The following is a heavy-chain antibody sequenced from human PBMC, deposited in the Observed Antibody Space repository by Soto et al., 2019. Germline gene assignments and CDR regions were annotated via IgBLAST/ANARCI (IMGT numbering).Heavy chain of an antibody. Sequence: GASVKVSCKASGGTFSSYAISWVRQAPGQGLEWMGGIIPIFGTANYAQKFQGRVTITADESTSTAYMELSSLRSEDTAVYYCARDPYGSGSYSEYYYGMDVWGQGTTVTVSS. V-gene: IGHV1-69*13. CDR1: GGTFSSYA. CDR2: IIPIFGTA. CDR3: ARDPYGSGSYSEYYYGMDV. J-gene: IGHJ6*02. D-gene: IGHD3-10*01.